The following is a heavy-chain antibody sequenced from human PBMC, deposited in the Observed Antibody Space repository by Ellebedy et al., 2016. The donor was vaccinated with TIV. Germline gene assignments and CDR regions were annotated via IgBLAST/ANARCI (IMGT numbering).Heavy chain of an antibody. CDR1: GFSLRTTGMR. CDR3: ARTPGRFDYYFDY. CDR2: IDWDDYK. D-gene: IGHD3-10*01. J-gene: IGHJ4*02. V-gene: IGHV2-70*04. Sequence: SGPTLVXPTQTLTLTCTFSGFSLRTTGMRVNWIRQPPGKALEWLARIDWDDYKFYSTSLQTRLSISKDSSQNRVVLTMTNMGPMDTATYYCARTPGRFDYYFDYWGQGTLVTVSS.